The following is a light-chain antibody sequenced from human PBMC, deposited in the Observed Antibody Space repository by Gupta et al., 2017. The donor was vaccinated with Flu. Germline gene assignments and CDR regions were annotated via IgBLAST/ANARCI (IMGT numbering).Light chain of an antibody. V-gene: IGKV3-20*01. CDR2: GAS. J-gene: IGKJ4*01. CDR1: QIFNNSC. CDR3: QQDDDSTIT. Sequence: EIVLTQSPGTLSLSPGERGTLSCRTSQIFNNSCLGWFQQKPGQAPRLLIYGASSRATGIPDRFTGSGSGTDFTLTISRLEPEDFAVYYCQQDDDSTITFGGGTKVEIK.